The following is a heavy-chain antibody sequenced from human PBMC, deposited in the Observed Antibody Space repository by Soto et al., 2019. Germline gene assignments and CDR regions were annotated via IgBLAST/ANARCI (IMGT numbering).Heavy chain of an antibody. V-gene: IGHV1-18*01. CDR2: ISAYNGNT. Sequence: QVQLVQSGAEVKKPGASVKVSCKASGYTFTSYHISWVRQAPGQGLEWMGWISAYNGNTNYPQKLQGRVTMTTGTSTSTAYMELRSLWSDDTAVYSCARDSPPVASWGPGKLVTVSS. D-gene: IGHD2-15*01. CDR3: ARDSPPVAS. J-gene: IGHJ4*02. CDR1: GYTFTSYH.